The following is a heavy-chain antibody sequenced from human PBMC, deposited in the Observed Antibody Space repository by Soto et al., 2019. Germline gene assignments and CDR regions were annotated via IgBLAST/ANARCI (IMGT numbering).Heavy chain of an antibody. CDR3: ARIRRSTLRTYYYYGMDV. Sequence: SGPTLVNPTHTLTLTCTFSGFSLSTSGMCVSWIRHPPGKALEWLALIDWDDDKYYSTSLKTRLTISKDTSKNQVVLTMTNMDPVDTATYYCARIRRSTLRTYYYYGMDVWGQGTTVTVSS. CDR1: GFSLSTSGMC. D-gene: IGHD4-17*01. V-gene: IGHV2-70*01. CDR2: IDWDDDK. J-gene: IGHJ6*02.